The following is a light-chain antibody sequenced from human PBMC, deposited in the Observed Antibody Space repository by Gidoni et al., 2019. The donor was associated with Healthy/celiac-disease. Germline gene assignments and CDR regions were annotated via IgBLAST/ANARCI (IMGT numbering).Light chain of an antibody. V-gene: IGKV3-20*01. J-gene: IGKJ2*01. CDR1: QSVSSSY. Sequence: IVLTQSPGTLALSPGEIATLSCRASQSVSSSYLAWYQQKPGQAPRLLIYGASSRATGIPDRFSGSGSGTDFIITISRMEHEDFAVYYCQQYGSSPYTFGQGTKLEIK. CDR3: QQYGSSPYT. CDR2: GAS.